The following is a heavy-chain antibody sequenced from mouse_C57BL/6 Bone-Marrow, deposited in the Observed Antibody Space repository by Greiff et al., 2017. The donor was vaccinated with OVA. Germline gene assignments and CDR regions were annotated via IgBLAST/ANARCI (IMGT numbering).Heavy chain of an antibody. J-gene: IGHJ1*03. CDR3: ARYDYGSLWYFDV. CDR2: INPSNGGT. CDR1: GYTFTSYW. Sequence: VKLLQPGTELVKPGASVKLSCKASGYTFTSYWMHWVKQRPGQGLEWIGNINPSNGGTNYNEKFKSKATLTVDKSSSTAYMQLSSLTSEDSAVYYCARYDYGSLWYFDVWGTGTTVTVSS. V-gene: IGHV1-53*01. D-gene: IGHD1-1*01.